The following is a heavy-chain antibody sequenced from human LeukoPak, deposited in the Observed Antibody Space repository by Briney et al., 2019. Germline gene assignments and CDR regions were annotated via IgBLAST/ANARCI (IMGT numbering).Heavy chain of an antibody. CDR2: ISSSSSYM. D-gene: IGHD1-1*01. J-gene: IGHJ5*02. CDR3: AKDRGNAYNWFDP. V-gene: IGHV3-21*04. CDR1: GFTFSSYS. Sequence: PGRSLRLSCAASGFTFSSYSMNWVRQAPGKGLEWVSSISSSSSYMYYADSVKGRFTISRDNSENTLYLQMNSLRAEDTAVYYCAKDRGNAYNWFDPWGQGTLVTVSS.